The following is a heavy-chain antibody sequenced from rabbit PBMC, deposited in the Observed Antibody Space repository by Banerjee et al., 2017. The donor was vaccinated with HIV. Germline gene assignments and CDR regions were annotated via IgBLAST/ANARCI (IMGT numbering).Heavy chain of an antibody. D-gene: IGHD4-2*01. CDR3: ASSPYSSNAGLFL. V-gene: IGHV1S45*01. Sequence: QEQLEESGGDLVKPEGSLTLTCTASGFSFSNKYVMCWVRQAPGKGLEWIACIYGANGETTSYANWAKGRFTISKTPSTTVTLQLNSLTAADTATCFCASSPYSSNAGLFLWGPGTLVTVS. J-gene: IGHJ6*01. CDR1: GFSFSNKYV. CDR2: IYGANGETT.